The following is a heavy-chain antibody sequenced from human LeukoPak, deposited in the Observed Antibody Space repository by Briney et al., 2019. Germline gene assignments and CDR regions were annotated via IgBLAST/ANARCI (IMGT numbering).Heavy chain of an antibody. Sequence: PGGSLRLSCAASGFTFSSYSINWVRQAPGKGLEWVSSISSSSSYIYYADSVKGRFTISRDNAKNSLYLQMNSLRAEDTAVYFCAKDIKGAYNFLEVFDIWGQGTMVTVSS. D-gene: IGHD1-1*01. CDR1: GFTFSSYS. CDR2: ISSSSSYI. V-gene: IGHV3-21*01. CDR3: AKDIKGAYNFLEVFDI. J-gene: IGHJ3*02.